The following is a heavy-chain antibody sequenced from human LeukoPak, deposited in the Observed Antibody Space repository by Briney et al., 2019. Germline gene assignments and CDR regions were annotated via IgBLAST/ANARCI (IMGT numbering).Heavy chain of an antibody. CDR2: INHSGST. CDR3: ARGPDIVVVPAAIHYGMDV. J-gene: IGHJ6*02. Sequence: SETLSLTCAVYGGSFSGYYWSWIRQPPGKGPEWIGEINHSGSTNYNPSLKSRVTISVDTSKNQFSLKLSSVAAADTAVYYCARGPDIVVVPAAIHYGMDVWGQGTTVTVSS. D-gene: IGHD2-2*01. V-gene: IGHV4-34*01. CDR1: GGSFSGYY.